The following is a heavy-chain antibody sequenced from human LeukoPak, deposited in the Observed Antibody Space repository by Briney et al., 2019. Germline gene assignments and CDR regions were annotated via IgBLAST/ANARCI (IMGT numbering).Heavy chain of an antibody. CDR1: GGSISSSSYY. V-gene: IGHV4-39*01. J-gene: IGHJ4*02. CDR3: AAAFDY. Sequence: SETLSLTCTVSGGSISSSSYYWGWIRQPPGKGLEWIGNTYYGGNTYYNPSLKSRVTISVDTSKNQFSLELSSVTAADTAVYYCAAAFDYWGQGTLVTVSS. D-gene: IGHD6-25*01. CDR2: TYYGGNT.